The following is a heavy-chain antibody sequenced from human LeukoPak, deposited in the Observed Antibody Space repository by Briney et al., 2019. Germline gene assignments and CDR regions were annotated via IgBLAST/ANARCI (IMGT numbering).Heavy chain of an antibody. J-gene: IGHJ4*02. CDR3: AKDWVDYGDGNLFDY. Sequence: SGGSLRLSCAASGFTFSSYAMSWVRQAPGKGLEWVSAISGSGGSTYYADSVKGRFTISRDNSKNTLYLQMNSLRAEDTAVYYCAKDWVDYGDGNLFDYWGQGTLVTVSS. CDR2: ISGSGGST. CDR1: GFTFSSYA. D-gene: IGHD4-17*01. V-gene: IGHV3-23*01.